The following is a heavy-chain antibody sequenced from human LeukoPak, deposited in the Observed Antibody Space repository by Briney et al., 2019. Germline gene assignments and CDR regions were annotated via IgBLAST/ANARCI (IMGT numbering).Heavy chain of an antibody. CDR2: INPNTGGT. J-gene: IGHJ4*02. D-gene: IGHD4-17*01. CDR1: GHSFTAYY. CDR3: ARGGQDFGDCYFDY. V-gene: IGHV1-2*02. Sequence: ASVKVSCKASGHSFTAYYMHWVRQAPGQGFEWMGWINPNTGGTNYGQKSQVRVTMTRDTSISIVYMELGGLRSDDTAVYYCARGGQDFGDCYFDYWGQGTPVTVSS.